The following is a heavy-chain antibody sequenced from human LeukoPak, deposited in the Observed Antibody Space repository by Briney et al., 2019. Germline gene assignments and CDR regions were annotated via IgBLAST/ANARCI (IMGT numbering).Heavy chain of an antibody. CDR1: GYTFTGYY. CDR2: INPNSGST. V-gene: IGHV1-2*02. D-gene: IGHD1-26*01. Sequence: ASVKVSCKASGYTFTGYYMHWVRQAPGQGLEWMGWINPNSGSTNYAQKFQGRVTMTRDTSISTAYMDLSRLRSDDTAVYYCARDRGGSYYTMSHDCWGQGTLVTVSS. CDR3: ARDRGGSYYTMSHDC. J-gene: IGHJ4*02.